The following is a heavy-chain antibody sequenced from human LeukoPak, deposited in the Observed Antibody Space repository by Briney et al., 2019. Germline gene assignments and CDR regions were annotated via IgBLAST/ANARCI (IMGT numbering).Heavy chain of an antibody. V-gene: IGHV4-39*01. D-gene: IGHD3-10*01. CDR1: GGSISSSSYY. Sequence: SETLSLTCTVSGGSISSSSYYWGWIRQPPGKGLEWIGSIYYSGSTYYNPSPKSRVTISVDTSKNQFSLKLSSVTAADTAVYYCARLGVYYGSVDYWGQGTLVTVSS. J-gene: IGHJ4*02. CDR3: ARLGVYYGSVDY. CDR2: IYYSGST.